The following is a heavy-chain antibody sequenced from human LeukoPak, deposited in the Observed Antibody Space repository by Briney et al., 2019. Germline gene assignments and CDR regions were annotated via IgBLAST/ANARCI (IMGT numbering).Heavy chain of an antibody. D-gene: IGHD1-26*01. J-gene: IGHJ6*03. Sequence: GGSLRLSCAASGFTFDDYAMHWVRQAPGKGLEWVSGISWGSGSIGYADSVKGRFTISRDNAKNSLYLQMNSLRPEDTALYYCAKDAGGYYYYYMGVWGKGTTVTISS. V-gene: IGHV3-9*01. CDR3: AKDAGGYYYYYMGV. CDR1: GFTFDDYA. CDR2: ISWGSGSI.